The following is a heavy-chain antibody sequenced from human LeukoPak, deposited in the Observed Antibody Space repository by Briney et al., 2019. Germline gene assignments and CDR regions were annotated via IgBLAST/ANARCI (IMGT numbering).Heavy chain of an antibody. CDR2: ILSDGSKE. D-gene: IGHD2-2*01. CDR1: GFTFSSYG. V-gene: IGHV3-30*19. CDR3: AILPRDIVVVPAAGDAFDI. Sequence: GGSLRLSCAASGFTFSSYGMHWVRQAPGRGLEWVAVILSDGSKEFYTDSVKGRFTISRDNSKNTLYLQMNSLRAEDTAVYYCAILPRDIVVVPAAGDAFDIWGQGTMVTVSS. J-gene: IGHJ3*02.